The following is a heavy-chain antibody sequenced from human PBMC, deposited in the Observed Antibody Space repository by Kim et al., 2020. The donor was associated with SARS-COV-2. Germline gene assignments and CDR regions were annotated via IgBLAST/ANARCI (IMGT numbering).Heavy chain of an antibody. D-gene: IGHD2-2*01. J-gene: IGHJ6*02. Sequence: VKGVFTISRDNAKSSLSLQMNSLRAEDTAVYYCARSLYCSSTSCFYGMDVWGQGTTVTVSS. V-gene: IGHV3-48*03. CDR3: ARSLYCSSTSCFYGMDV.